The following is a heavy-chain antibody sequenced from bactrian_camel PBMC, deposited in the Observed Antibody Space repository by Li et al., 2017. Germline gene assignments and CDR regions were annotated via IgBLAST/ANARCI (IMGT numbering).Heavy chain of an antibody. D-gene: IGHD3*01. CDR1: DDANEFEW. V-gene: IGHV3S53*01. J-gene: IGHJ4*01. CDR2: IDRDGRT. Sequence: HVQLVESGGGEVGAGGSQRLSCVVTDDANEFEWIGWFRPDDKGERAGVAVIDRDGRTGYDDSVKDRFTISRDVSKNTVYLQMNRLKPEDTAMYYCGASRVIMTPTQALTISSLFRFWGQGTQVTVS. CDR3: GASRVIMTPTQALTISSLFRF.